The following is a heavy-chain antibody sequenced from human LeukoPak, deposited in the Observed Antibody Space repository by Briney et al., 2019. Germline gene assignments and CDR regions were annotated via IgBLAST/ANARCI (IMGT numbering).Heavy chain of an antibody. V-gene: IGHV3-9*01. CDR1: GFTFDDYA. J-gene: IGHJ3*02. Sequence: PGGSLRLSCAASGFTFDDYAMHWVRQAPGKGLEWVSGISWNSGSIGYADSVKGRFTISRDNSKNTLYLQMNSLRAEDTAVYYCARTTVEGAFDIWGQGTMVTVSS. D-gene: IGHD4-23*01. CDR3: ARTTVEGAFDI. CDR2: ISWNSGSI.